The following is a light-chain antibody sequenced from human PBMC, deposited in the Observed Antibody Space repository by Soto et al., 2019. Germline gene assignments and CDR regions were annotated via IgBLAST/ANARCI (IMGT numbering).Light chain of an antibody. CDR3: QQYNSHSPWT. V-gene: IGKV3-20*01. CDR2: GAS. CDR1: QSVSSSN. J-gene: IGKJ1*01. Sequence: EVVLTQSPGTLSLSPGERATLSCRASQSVSSSNLAWYQQKPGQAPRLLIYGASTRATGIPIRFSGSGSGTEFTLTISSLQPDDFATYYCQQYNSHSPWTFGQGTKVDIK.